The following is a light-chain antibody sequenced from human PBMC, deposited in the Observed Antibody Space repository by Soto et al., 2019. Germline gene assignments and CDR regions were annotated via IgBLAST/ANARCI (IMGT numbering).Light chain of an antibody. CDR2: EDN. CDR3: QSYDSSNQV. Sequence: FMLTQPHSVSESPGKTVTISCTGSSGSIASNYVQWQQQRPGSVPNTVIYEDNERPSGVPDRFSGSIDSSSNSASLTISGLTTEDEADYYCQSYDSSNQVFGGGTKLTVL. J-gene: IGLJ3*02. V-gene: IGLV6-57*02. CDR1: SGSIASNY.